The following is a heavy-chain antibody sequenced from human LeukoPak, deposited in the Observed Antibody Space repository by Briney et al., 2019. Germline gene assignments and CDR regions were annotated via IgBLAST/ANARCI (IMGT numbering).Heavy chain of an antibody. CDR2: ISDSGGSA. V-gene: IGHV3-23*01. CDR3: AKAVYGPDY. Sequence: GGSLRLSCAASGFTFNTYAMSWVRQAPGKGLEWVSAISDSGGSAYYADSVKGRFTISRDNSKNTLYLQMNSLRAEDTAVYYCAKAVYGPDYWGQGTLVTVSS. D-gene: IGHD5/OR15-5a*01. CDR1: GFTFNTYA. J-gene: IGHJ4*02.